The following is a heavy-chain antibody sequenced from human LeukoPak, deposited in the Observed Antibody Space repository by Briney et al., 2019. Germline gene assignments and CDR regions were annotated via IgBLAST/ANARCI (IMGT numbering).Heavy chain of an antibody. CDR1: GGSISSSSYY. CDR3: ARDEYYYDSSGYYYYMDV. J-gene: IGHJ6*03. V-gene: IGHV4-39*02. Sequence: SSETLSLTCTVSGGSISSSSYYWGWIRQPPGKGLEWIGSIYYSGSTYYNPSLKSRVTISVDTSKNQFSLKLSSVTAADTAVYYCARDEYYYDSSGYYYYMDVWGKGTTVTVSS. CDR2: IYYSGST. D-gene: IGHD3-22*01.